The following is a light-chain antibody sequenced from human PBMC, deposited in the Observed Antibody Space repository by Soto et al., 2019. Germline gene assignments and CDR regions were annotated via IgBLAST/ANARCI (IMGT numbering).Light chain of an antibody. J-gene: IGLJ1*01. V-gene: IGLV3-21*02. CDR3: QVWDDSNGQQGV. Sequence: SYELTQPPSVSVAPGQTARITCWGNDLRSKSVHWYQQKPGQAPALVLYDDRYRPSGIPERFSDSKSGNTATLTISRVEAGDEADYFCQVWDDSNGQQGVFGTGTKVTVL. CDR1: DLRSKS. CDR2: DDR.